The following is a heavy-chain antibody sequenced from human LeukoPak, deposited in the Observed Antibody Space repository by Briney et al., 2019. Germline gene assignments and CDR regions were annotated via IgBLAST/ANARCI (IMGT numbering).Heavy chain of an antibody. D-gene: IGHD6-6*01. V-gene: IGHV4-39*01. CDR2: IYYSGST. CDR1: GGSISSSSYY. CDR3: ARTSSIAARPGSSYFDY. Sequence: SETLSLTCTVSGGSISSSSYYWRWIRQPPGKGLEWIGSIYYSGSTYYNPSLKSRVTISVDTSKNQFSLKLTSVTAADTAVYYCARTSSIAARPGSSYFDYWGQGTLVTVSS. J-gene: IGHJ4*02.